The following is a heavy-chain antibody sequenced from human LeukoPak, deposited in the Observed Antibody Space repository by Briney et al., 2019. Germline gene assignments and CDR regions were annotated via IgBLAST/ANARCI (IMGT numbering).Heavy chain of an antibody. J-gene: IGHJ3*02. Sequence: PSETLSLTCTVSGGSISSSSYYWGWIRQPPGKGLEWIGSIYYSGSTYYNPSLKSRVTISVDTSKNQFSLKLSSVTAADTAVYYCARRGITFGGDPNAFDIWGQGTMVTVSS. D-gene: IGHD3-16*01. CDR1: GGSISSSSYY. CDR3: ARRGITFGGDPNAFDI. CDR2: IYYSGST. V-gene: IGHV4-39*01.